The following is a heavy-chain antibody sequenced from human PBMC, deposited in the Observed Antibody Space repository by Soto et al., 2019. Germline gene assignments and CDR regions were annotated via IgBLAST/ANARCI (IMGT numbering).Heavy chain of an antibody. CDR3: ARGGYIVATIGPQYFQH. J-gene: IGHJ1*01. Sequence: SVKVSCKASGGTFSSYAISWVRQAPGQGLEWMGGIIPIFGTANYAQKFQGRVTITADKSTSTAYMELSSLRSEDTAVYYCARGGYIVATIGPQYFQHWGQGTLVTSPQ. D-gene: IGHD5-12*01. V-gene: IGHV1-69*06. CDR1: GGTFSSYA. CDR2: IIPIFGTA.